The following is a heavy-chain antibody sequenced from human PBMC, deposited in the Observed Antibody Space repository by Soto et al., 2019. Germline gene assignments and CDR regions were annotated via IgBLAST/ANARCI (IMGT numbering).Heavy chain of an antibody. CDR2: ISYDGSNK. CDR1: GFTFSSYG. V-gene: IGHV3-30*18. J-gene: IGHJ6*03. Sequence: TGGSLRLSCAASGFTFSSYGMHWVRQAPGKGLEWVAVISYDGSNKYYADSVKGRFTISRDNSKNTLYLQMNSLRAEDTAVYYCAKTPGVATPWYYYYYMDVWGKGTTVTVSS. CDR3: AKTPGVATPWYYYYYMDV. D-gene: IGHD5-12*01.